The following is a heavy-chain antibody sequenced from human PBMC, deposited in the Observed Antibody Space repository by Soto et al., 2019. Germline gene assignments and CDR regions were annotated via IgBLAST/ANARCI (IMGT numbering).Heavy chain of an antibody. J-gene: IGHJ4*02. Sequence: GGSLRLSCAAAGFDFEYYAMHWVRQFPGKGLEWASLTNSDGTDSYYVDSVKGRFTISRDNAKRTLYLQMDRLRPEDTALYFCAKSLYYYDSSPLDHWGQGTLVTVSS. CDR3: AKSLYYYDSSPLDH. CDR1: GFDFEYYA. D-gene: IGHD3-22*01. V-gene: IGHV3-43D*04. CDR2: TNSDGTDS.